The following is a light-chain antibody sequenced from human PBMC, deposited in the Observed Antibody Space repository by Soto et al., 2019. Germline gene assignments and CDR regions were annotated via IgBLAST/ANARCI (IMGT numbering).Light chain of an antibody. J-gene: IGKJ1*01. CDR3: QQYKSYPWT. V-gene: IGKV1-5*03. CDR2: KAS. CDR1: QSIDSW. Sequence: DIHMTQSPSTVSASVGDRVTITCRATQSIDSWLAWYQQKPGKAPNLLIYKASTLESGVPSRFSGTGSGTEFTLTISSLQPDDFTTYYCQQYKSYPWTFGQGTKVDIK.